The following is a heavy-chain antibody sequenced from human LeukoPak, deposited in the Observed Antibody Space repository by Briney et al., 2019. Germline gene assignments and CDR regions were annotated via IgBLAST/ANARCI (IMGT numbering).Heavy chain of an antibody. J-gene: IGHJ4*02. CDR1: GFTFSNAW. Sequence: GGSLRLSCAASGFTFSNAWMRWVRQAPGKGLAWVSRINSDGSSTSYADSVKGRFTISRDNAKNTLYLQMNSLRAEDTAVYYCARDHSIAAAGEDYWGQGTLVTVSS. D-gene: IGHD6-13*01. CDR3: ARDHSIAAAGEDY. V-gene: IGHV3-74*01. CDR2: INSDGSST.